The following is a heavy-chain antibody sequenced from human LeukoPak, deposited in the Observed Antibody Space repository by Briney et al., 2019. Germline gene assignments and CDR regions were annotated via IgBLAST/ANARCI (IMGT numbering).Heavy chain of an antibody. D-gene: IGHD2/OR15-2a*01. CDR1: GFTFTAYH. V-gene: IGHV1-2*02. CDR2: INPNSGGT. CDR3: ARHQGAGEYPFDY. Sequence: ASVKVSCKASGFTFTAYHIHWVRQAPGQGLEWMGWINPNSGGTNYAQKFQGRVTMTRDTSISTAYMELSSLRSEDTAVYYCARHQGAGEYPFDYWGQGTLVTVSS. J-gene: IGHJ4*02.